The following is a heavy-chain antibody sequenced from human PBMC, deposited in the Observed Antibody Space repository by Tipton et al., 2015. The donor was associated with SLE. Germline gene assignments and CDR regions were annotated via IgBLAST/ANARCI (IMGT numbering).Heavy chain of an antibody. CDR3: ATSRVATTFYFDY. CDR2: INHSGST. CDR1: GGSFSGYY. V-gene: IGHV4-34*01. Sequence: TLSLTCAVYGGSFSGYYWNWIRQPPGKGLEWIGEINHSGSTNYNSSLKSRVTISVDTSKNQFSLKLSSVTAADTAVYYCATSRVATTFYFDYWGQGTLVTVSS. D-gene: IGHD5-12*01. J-gene: IGHJ4*02.